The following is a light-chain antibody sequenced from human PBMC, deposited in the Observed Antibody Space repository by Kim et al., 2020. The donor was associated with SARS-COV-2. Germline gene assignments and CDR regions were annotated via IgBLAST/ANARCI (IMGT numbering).Light chain of an antibody. V-gene: IGKV1-5*03. Sequence: ASIGDRVTITCRASQTISSWLAWYQQKSGKAPKLLISKASSLESGVPSRFSGSGSGTEFTLTITSLQPDDFATYYCQQYSSYSLTFGGGTKVDIK. CDR3: QQYSSYSLT. J-gene: IGKJ4*01. CDR1: QTISSW. CDR2: KAS.